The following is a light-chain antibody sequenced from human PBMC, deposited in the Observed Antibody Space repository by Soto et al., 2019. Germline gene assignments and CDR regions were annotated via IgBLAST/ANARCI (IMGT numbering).Light chain of an antibody. CDR1: RSDIGDSNF. J-gene: IGLJ1*01. CDR3: ASFRSGTILV. Sequence: SALTQPASVSGSPGQSVTISCTGPRSDIGDSNFISWYQQSPGKAPRLLIYEVNNRPSGVSRRFSGSKAGNPASLTISGLLGDDEAAYFCASFRSGTILVFGSGTKVTVL. CDR2: EVN. V-gene: IGLV2-14*01.